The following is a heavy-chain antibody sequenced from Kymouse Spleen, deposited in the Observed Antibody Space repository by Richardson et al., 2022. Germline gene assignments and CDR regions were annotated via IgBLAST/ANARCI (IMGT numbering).Heavy chain of an antibody. CDR3: TTSLRFLEWPLYYYYYGMDV. J-gene: IGHJ6*02. D-gene: IGHD3-3*01. V-gene: IGHV3-15*01. Sequence: EVQLVESGGGLVKPGGSLRLSCAASGFTFSNAWMSWVRQAPGKGLEWVGRIKSKTDGGTTDYAAPVKGRFTISRDDSKNTLYLQMNSLKTEDTAVYYCTTSLRFLEWPLYYYYYGMDVWGQGTTVTVSS. CDR2: IKSKTDGGTT. CDR1: GFTFSNAW.